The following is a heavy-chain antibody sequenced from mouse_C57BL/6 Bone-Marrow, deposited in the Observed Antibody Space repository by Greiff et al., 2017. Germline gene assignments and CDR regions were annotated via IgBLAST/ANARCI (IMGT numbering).Heavy chain of an antibody. V-gene: IGHV1-81*01. Sequence: VQRVESGAELARPGASVKLSCKASGYTFTSYGISWVKQRTGQGLEWIGEIYPRSGNTYYNEKFKGKATLTADKSSSTAYMELRSLTSEDSAVYFCARDSRRGFAYWGQGTLVTVSA. CDR2: IYPRSGNT. J-gene: IGHJ3*01. CDR1: GYTFTSYG. CDR3: ARDSRRGFAY.